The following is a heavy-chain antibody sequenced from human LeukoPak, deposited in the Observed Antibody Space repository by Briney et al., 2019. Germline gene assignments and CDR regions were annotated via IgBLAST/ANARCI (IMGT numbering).Heavy chain of an antibody. J-gene: IGHJ4*02. CDR3: ARDQPYPGYGYFDY. V-gene: IGHV3-21*01. Sequence: GGSLRLSCAASGFTFSSYSMNWVRQAPGKGLEWVSSISSSSSYKYYTDSVKGRFTISRDNAKNSLYLQMNSLRAEDTAAYYCARDQPYPGYGYFDYWGQGTLVTVSS. CDR2: ISSSSSYK. CDR1: GFTFSSYS. D-gene: IGHD5-18*01.